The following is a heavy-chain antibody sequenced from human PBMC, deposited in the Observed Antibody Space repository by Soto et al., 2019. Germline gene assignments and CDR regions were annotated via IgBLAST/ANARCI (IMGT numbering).Heavy chain of an antibody. CDR2: IYWDDDK. D-gene: IGHD3-22*01. Sequence: QITLKESGPTLVKPTQTLTLTCTFSGFSLNTRGVGMGWIRQPPGKALEWLALIYWDDDKRYSPSLKSRLTVTKDTSKNQVVLTLTNMDPVDTATYYCAHRLKNYYDSSGSWGNDALDIWGQGTMVTVSS. V-gene: IGHV2-5*02. CDR3: AHRLKNYYDSSGSWGNDALDI. CDR1: GFSLNTRGVG. J-gene: IGHJ3*02.